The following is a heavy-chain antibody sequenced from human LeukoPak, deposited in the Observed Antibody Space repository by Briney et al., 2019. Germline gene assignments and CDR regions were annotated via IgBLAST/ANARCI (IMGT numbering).Heavy chain of an antibody. Sequence: SETLSLTCTVSGGSISSSSYYWGWIRQPPGKGLEWIANIYYSGSTYYNPSLQSRVTISVDTSKNQFFLNLRSVTAADSAVYYCARDGSDNWGQFDFWGQGALVTVSS. V-gene: IGHV4-39*07. CDR2: IYYSGST. CDR1: GGSISSSSYY. D-gene: IGHD1-1*01. CDR3: ARDGSDNWGQFDF. J-gene: IGHJ4*02.